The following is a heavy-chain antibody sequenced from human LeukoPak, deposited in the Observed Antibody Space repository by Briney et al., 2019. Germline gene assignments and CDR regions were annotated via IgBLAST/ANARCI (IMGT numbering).Heavy chain of an antibody. Sequence: SETLSLTCGVSGGSITSTNWWSLVRQPPGQGLEWIGEVSLSGLTNYNPSLSSRVIMALDTSKNHLSLHLTSVTAAYTSVYYCSRENGAFSPFGYWGQGTLVIVS. CDR2: VSLSGLT. CDR3: SRENGAFSPFGY. V-gene: IGHV4-4*02. D-gene: IGHD2-8*01. J-gene: IGHJ4*02. CDR1: GGSITSTNW.